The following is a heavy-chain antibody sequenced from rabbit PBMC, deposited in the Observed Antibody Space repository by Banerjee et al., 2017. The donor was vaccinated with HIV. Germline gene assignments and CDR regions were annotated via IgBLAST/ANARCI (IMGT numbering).Heavy chain of an antibody. D-gene: IGHD3-1*01. Sequence: QSLEESGGDLVKPGASLTLTCTASGFSFSSSYYMCWVRQAPGKGLEWVACVYGGASDNTYYASWAKGRFTISKTSSTTVTLQMTSLSAADTATYFCARRAGYPSYGYVAYYFNLWGQGTLVTVS. CDR1: GFSFSSSYY. CDR2: VYGGASDNT. J-gene: IGHJ4*01. V-gene: IGHV1S40*01. CDR3: ARRAGYPSYGYVAYYFNL.